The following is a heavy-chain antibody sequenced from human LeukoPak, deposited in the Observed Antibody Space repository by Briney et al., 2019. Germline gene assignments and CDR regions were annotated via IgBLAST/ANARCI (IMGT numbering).Heavy chain of an antibody. Sequence: GGSLRLSCAASGFTFSSYWMHWVRQAPGKGLVWVSRINTGGSSTSYADSVKGRFTISRDNAKNTLYLQMNSLRAEDTAVYYCASLSISSSWYWGQGTLVTVSS. CDR1: GFTFSSYW. V-gene: IGHV3-74*01. J-gene: IGHJ4*02. CDR3: ASLSISSSWY. CDR2: INTGGSST. D-gene: IGHD6-13*01.